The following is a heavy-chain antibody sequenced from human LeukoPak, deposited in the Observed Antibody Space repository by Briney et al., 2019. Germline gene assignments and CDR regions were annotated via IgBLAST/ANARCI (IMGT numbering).Heavy chain of an antibody. CDR1: GGSISSYY. D-gene: IGHD6-6*01. J-gene: IGHJ4*02. V-gene: IGHV4-59*08. Sequence: PSETLSLTCTVSGGSISSYYWSWIRQPPGKGLEWIGYIYYSGNTNHNPSLKSRVTISLDTSKNQFSLKLSSVTAADTAVYCCARRTKYSRYDYWGQGTLVTVSS. CDR2: IYYSGNT. CDR3: ARRTKYSRYDY.